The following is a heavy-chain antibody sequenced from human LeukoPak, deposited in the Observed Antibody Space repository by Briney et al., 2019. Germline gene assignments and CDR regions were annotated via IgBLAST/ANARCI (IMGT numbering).Heavy chain of an antibody. Sequence: PGGSLRLSCAASEFFFHGYCRSWVRQAPGKGLEWVGNINQDGSEGYYMDSLKGRFTISRDNAKTLLFLQMNSLRPPATAVYYCARLNIWSNSSAAPFDSWGQGSLVTVSS. V-gene: IGHV3-7*01. D-gene: IGHD1-20*01. CDR1: EFFFHGYC. CDR2: INQDGSEG. J-gene: IGHJ4*02. CDR3: ARLNIWSNSSAAPFDS.